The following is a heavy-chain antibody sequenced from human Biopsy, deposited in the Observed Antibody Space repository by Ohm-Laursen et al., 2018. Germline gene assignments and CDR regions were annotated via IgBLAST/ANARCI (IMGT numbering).Heavy chain of an antibody. V-gene: IGHV4-31*01. CDR3: TRVRTFGGVIGGYYFDS. Sequence: TLSLTCSVSGGSINSGGHFWGWVRQSPGKGLEWIGYIYDNGDTYYNPSLMSLVSISADTSKNQVSLRLNSVTDADTAVYYCTRVRTFGGVIGGYYFDSWGQGILVTVSS. D-gene: IGHD3-16*02. CDR1: GGSINSGGHF. J-gene: IGHJ4*02. CDR2: IYDNGDT.